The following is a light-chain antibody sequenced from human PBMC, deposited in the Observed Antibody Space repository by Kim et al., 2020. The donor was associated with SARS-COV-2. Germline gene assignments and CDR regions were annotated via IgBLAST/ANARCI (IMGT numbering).Light chain of an antibody. J-gene: IGLJ2*01. Sequence: SYELTQPPSVSVSPGQTDSITCSGDKSGDKYACWYQQKPGQSPVLVIYQDSKRPSGLPERFSGSNSGNTATLTISGTQAMDEADYYCQAWDSSTAVFGGG. V-gene: IGLV3-1*01. CDR3: QAWDSSTAV. CDR1: KSGDKY. CDR2: QDS.